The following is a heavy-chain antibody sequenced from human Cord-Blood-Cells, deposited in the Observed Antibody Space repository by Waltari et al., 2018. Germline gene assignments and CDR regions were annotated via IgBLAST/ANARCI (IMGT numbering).Heavy chain of an antibody. Sequence: QVQLQESGPGLVKPSETLSLTCAVSGYSISSDYYWGWIRQPPGKGLEWIGSIYHSGSTYYNPSLKSRVTISVDTSKNQFSLKLSSVTAADTAVYYCARGGIWVGAFDIWGQGTMVTVSS. D-gene: IGHD3-16*01. CDR1: GYSISSDYY. J-gene: IGHJ3*02. V-gene: IGHV4-38-2*01. CDR3: ARGGIWVGAFDI. CDR2: IYHSGST.